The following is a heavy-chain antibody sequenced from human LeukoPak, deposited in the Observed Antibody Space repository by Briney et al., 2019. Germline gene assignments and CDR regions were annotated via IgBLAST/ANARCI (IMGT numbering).Heavy chain of an antibody. CDR1: GFTFSSYG. CDR2: IRYDGSNK. J-gene: IGHJ4*02. V-gene: IGHV3-30*02. CDR3: AKEVYNWNYVLDY. D-gene: IGHD1-7*01. Sequence: GGSLRLSCAASGFTFSSYGMHWVRQAPGKGLEWVAFIRYDGSNKYYADSVKGRFTISRDNSKNTLYLQMNSLRAEDTALYYCAKEVYNWNYVLDYWGQGTLVTVSS.